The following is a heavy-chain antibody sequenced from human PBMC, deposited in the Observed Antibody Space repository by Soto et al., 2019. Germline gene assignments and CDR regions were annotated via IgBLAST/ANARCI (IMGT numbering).Heavy chain of an antibody. CDR2: SYYSGST. V-gene: IGHV4-31*03. CDR3: ARDCPYGSGSFGCWFDP. D-gene: IGHD3-10*01. J-gene: IGHJ5*02. CDR1: GGSISSGGYY. Sequence: QVQLQESGPGLVKPSQTLSLTCTVSGGSISSGGYYWSWIRQHPGKGLEWIGYSYYSGSTYYNPSLKSRVTISVDTSKNQFSLKLSSVTAADTAVYYCARDCPYGSGSFGCWFDPWGQGTLVTVSS.